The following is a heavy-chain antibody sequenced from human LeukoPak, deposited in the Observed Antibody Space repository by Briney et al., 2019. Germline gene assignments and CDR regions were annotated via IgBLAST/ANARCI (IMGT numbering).Heavy chain of an antibody. CDR3: ARDASLYCSSTSCYTVY. J-gene: IGHJ4*02. D-gene: IGHD2-2*02. V-gene: IGHV3-7*01. CDR1: GFTFSSYW. Sequence: GGSLRLSCAASGFTFSSYWMSWVRQAPGKGLEWVANIKQDGSEKYYVDSVKGRFTISRDNAKNSLYLQMNSLRAEDTAVYYCARDASLYCSSTSCYTVYWGQGTLVTVSS. CDR2: IKQDGSEK.